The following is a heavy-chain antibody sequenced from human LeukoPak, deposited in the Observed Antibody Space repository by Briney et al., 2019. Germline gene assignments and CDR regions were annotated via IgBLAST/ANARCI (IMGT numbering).Heavy chain of an antibody. CDR2: ISGTSSII. CDR1: GYTFSDYG. Sequence: GESLRLSCGASGYTFSDYGMNWVRQPPGKGLEWVSHISGTSSIIQYAESVRGRFTISRDNAKSSLYLQMNSLRAEDTAVYYCTRDWDHWGQGARVTVSS. V-gene: IGHV3-48*04. J-gene: IGHJ4*02. CDR3: TRDWDH.